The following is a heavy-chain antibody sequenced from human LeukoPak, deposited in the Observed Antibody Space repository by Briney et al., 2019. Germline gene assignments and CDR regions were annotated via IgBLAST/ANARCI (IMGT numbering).Heavy chain of an antibody. Sequence: GGSLRLSCAASGFTFSSSGMHWVRQAPGKGLEWVAVIWYDGSNKYYADSVKGRFTISRDNSKNTLYLQMNSLRAEDTAVYYCARVRGYSYGPFDYWGQGTLVTVSS. CDR1: GFTFSSSG. D-gene: IGHD5-18*01. CDR2: IWYDGSNK. V-gene: IGHV3-33*01. J-gene: IGHJ4*02. CDR3: ARVRGYSYGPFDY.